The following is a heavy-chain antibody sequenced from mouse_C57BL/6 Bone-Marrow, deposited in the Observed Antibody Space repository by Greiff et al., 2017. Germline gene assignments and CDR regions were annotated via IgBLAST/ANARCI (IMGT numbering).Heavy chain of an antibody. CDR2: IRSKSNNYAT. CDR3: GRHEDDYYGFAY. D-gene: IGHD2-3*01. CDR1: GFSFNTYA. J-gene: IGHJ3*01. V-gene: IGHV10-1*01. Sequence: EVLLVESGGGLVQPKGSLKLSCAASGFSFNTYAMNWVRQAPGQGLEWVARIRSKSNNYATYYADSVKDRFTISRDDSESMLYLQMNNLKTEDTAMYYCGRHEDDYYGFAYWGKGTLVTVSA.